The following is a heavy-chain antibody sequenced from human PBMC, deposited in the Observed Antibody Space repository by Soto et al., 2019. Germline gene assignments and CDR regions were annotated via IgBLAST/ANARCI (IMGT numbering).Heavy chain of an antibody. V-gene: IGHV3-23*01. CDR2: ISGSGEPP. CDR3: AKDRRITIVRGGLSAFGS. CDR1: GFTFSNDP. J-gene: IGHJ4*01. Sequence: HPGGSLRLPCAASGFTFSNDPMSWVRQAPGKGLEWVSGISGSGEPPYYADSVMGRFTISRDNYKNMLYLHMNSLRAKDLAVYYYAKDRRITIVRGGLSAFGSWDQGSLGTIAS. D-gene: IGHD3-10*01.